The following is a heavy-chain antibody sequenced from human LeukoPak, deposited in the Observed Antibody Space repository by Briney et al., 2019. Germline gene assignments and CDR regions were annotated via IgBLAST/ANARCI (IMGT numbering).Heavy chain of an antibody. D-gene: IGHD5-24*01. Sequence: ASVKVSCKASGGTFSSYAISWVRQAPGQGLEWMGGIIPIFGTANYAQKFQGRVTITADESTSTAYMELSSLRSEDTAVYYCAGSSEMATITTGFDYWGQGTLVTVSS. CDR2: IIPIFGTA. CDR1: GGTFSSYA. J-gene: IGHJ4*02. CDR3: AGSSEMATITTGFDY. V-gene: IGHV1-69*13.